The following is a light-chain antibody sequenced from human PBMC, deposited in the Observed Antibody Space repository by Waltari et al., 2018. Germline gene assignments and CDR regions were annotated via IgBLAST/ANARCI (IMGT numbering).Light chain of an antibody. CDR1: QSVSRT. CDR2: DAS. Sequence: EIVLTQSPGTLSLSPGARAPLPCRASQSVSRTLAWYQQKPGQAPRLLIDDASSRATGIPDRFSGSGSGTDFSLTISRLEPEDFAVYYCQKYGTLPATFGQGTKVEIK. V-gene: IGKV3-20*01. J-gene: IGKJ1*01. CDR3: QKYGTLPAT.